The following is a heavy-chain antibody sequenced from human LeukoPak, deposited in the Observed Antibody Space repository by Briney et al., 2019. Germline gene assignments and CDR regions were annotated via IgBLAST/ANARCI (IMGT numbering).Heavy chain of an antibody. Sequence: PSETLSLTCAVYGGSFSGYYWSWIRQPPGKGLEWIGEINHSGSTNYNPSLKSRVTISVDTSKNQFSLKLSSVTAADTAVYYCARRSLGDCWGQGTLVTVSS. CDR3: ARRSLGDC. V-gene: IGHV4-34*01. CDR2: INHSGST. J-gene: IGHJ4*02. CDR1: GGSFSGYY. D-gene: IGHD3-16*01.